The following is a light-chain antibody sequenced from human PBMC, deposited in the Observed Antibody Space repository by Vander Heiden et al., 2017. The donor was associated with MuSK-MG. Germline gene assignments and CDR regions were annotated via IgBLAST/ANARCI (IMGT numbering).Light chain of an antibody. CDR1: RRRNYY. V-gene: IGLV3-19*01. J-gene: IGLJ2*01. CDR3: YSRDTSSHHPEV. Sequence: SSEPTSEPAVSVALGQTVRITCQAERRRNYYASWYQQKPGQAPVVVILCDSRRPSEIPDRFSGTTSGDTASSTTIGAQAEDEADEYDYSRDTSSHHPEVFGGGTKLTVL. CDR2: CDS.